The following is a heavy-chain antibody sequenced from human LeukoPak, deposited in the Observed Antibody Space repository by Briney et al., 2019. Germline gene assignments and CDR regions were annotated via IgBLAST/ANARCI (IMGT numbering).Heavy chain of an antibody. Sequence: PSETLSLTCTVSGGSISSSSYYWGWIRQPPGKGLEWIGSIYYSGSTYYNPSLKSRVTISVDTSKNQFSLKLSSVTAADTAVYYCARHDLRTYGFWSGYYTGYFDYWGQGTLVTVSS. J-gene: IGHJ4*02. V-gene: IGHV4-39*01. CDR2: IYYSGST. CDR1: GGSISSSSYY. CDR3: ARHDLRTYGFWSGYYTGYFDY. D-gene: IGHD3-3*01.